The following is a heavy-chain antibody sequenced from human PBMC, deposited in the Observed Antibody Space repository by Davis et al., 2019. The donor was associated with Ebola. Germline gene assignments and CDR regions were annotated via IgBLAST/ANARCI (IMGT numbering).Heavy chain of an antibody. V-gene: IGHV4-59*01. D-gene: IGHD3-10*01. CDR2: IYYSGST. Sequence: PSETLSLTCTVSGGSISSYYWSWIRQPQGKGLEWIGYIYYSGSTNYNPSLKSRVTISVDTSKNQFSLKLSSVTAADTAVYYCARGFLWFGELAAFDIWGQGTMVTVSS. CDR3: ARGFLWFGELAAFDI. J-gene: IGHJ3*02. CDR1: GGSISSYY.